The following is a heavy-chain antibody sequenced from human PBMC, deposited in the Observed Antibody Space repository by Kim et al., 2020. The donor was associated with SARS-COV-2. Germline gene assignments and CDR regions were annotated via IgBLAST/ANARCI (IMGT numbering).Heavy chain of an antibody. CDR1: GYSFTSYW. V-gene: IGHV5-10-1*01. Sequence: GESLKISCKGSGYSFTSYWISWVRQMPGKGLEWMGRIDPSDSYTNYSPSFQGHVTISADKSISTAYLQWSSLKASDTAMYYCARGSGDYYDSSGYNWFDPWGQGTLVTVSS. CDR3: ARGSGDYYDSSGYNWFDP. D-gene: IGHD3-22*01. J-gene: IGHJ5*02. CDR2: IDPSDSYT.